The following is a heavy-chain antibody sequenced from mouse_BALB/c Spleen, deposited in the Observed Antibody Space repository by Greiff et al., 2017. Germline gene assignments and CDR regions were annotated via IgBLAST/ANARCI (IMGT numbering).Heavy chain of an antibody. CDR2: ISSGGSYT. CDR3: ARRERWYFDV. V-gene: IGHV5-6*01. Sequence: EVQLVESGGDLVKPGGSLKLSCAASGFTFSSYGMSWVRQTPDKRLEWVATISSGGSYTYYPDSVKGRFTISRDNAKNTLYLQMSSLKSEDTAMYYCARRERWYFDVWGAGTTVTVSS. J-gene: IGHJ1*01. CDR1: GFTFSSYG.